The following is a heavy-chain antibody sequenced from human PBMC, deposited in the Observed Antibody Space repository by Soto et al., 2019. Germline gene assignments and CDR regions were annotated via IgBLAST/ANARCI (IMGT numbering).Heavy chain of an antibody. CDR1: GFTFSSYG. Sequence: QVQLVESGGGVVQPGRSLRLSCAASGFTFSSYGMHWVRQAPGKGLGGVPVLSKDGNVKNYAESVKGRFTISRDNSKNTLYLQMNSLGAEDTAAYYCTGEVASGYWGQGTLVTVSS. D-gene: IGHD2-8*02. J-gene: IGHJ4*02. V-gene: IGHV3-30*03. CDR2: LSKDGNVK. CDR3: TGEVASGY.